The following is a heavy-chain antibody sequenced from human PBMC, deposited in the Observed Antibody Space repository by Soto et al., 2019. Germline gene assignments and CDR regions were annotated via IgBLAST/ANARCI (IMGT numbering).Heavy chain of an antibody. V-gene: IGHV3-21*01. CDR3: ASTTVVAATFAF. J-gene: IGHJ4*02. CDR1: GFAFRSYN. Sequence: GGSLRLSCGASGFAFRSYNMNWVRQAPGKGLEWVASISSGSSNIYYADSVKGRFTISRDNAKNSLYLQMDSLRAEDSAVYYCASTTVVAATFAFWGQGTLVTVSS. D-gene: IGHD2-15*01. CDR2: ISSGSSNI.